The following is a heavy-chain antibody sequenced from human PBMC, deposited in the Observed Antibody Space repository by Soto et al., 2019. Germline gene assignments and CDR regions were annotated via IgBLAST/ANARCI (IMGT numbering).Heavy chain of an antibody. V-gene: IGHV3-66*01. D-gene: IGHD3-10*01. J-gene: IGHJ6*04. CDR3: ARDDVFFEGGGSFGVPLAF. Sequence: GGSLRLSCAASGFTVSSKYMSWVRQAPGKGLEWVSLIQSGGPTYYADSVKGRFTISRDTSENTVHLQMDSLRAEDTAVYYCARDDVFFEGGGSFGVPLAFWGKGTPIQVAS. CDR1: GFTVSSKY. CDR2: IQSGGPT.